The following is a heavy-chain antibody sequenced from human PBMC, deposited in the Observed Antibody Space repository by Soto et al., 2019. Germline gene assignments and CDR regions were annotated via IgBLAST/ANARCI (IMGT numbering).Heavy chain of an antibody. CDR3: ARGVIVVVRDAFDI. V-gene: IGHV4-34*01. J-gene: IGHJ3*02. D-gene: IGHD3-22*01. CDR1: GGSFSGYY. Sequence: SETLSLTCAVYGGSFSGYYWSWIRQPPGKGLEWIGEINHSGSTNYNPSLKSRVTISVDTSKNQFSLKLSSVTAADTAVYYCARGVIVVVRDAFDIWGQGTMVTVSS. CDR2: INHSGST.